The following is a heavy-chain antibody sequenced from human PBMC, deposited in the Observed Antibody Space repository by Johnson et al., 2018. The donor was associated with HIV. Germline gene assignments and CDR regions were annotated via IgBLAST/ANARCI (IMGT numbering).Heavy chain of an antibody. CDR2: IYTGGST. CDR3: ASDGGVKGKGAFDI. V-gene: IGHV3-66*02. J-gene: IGHJ3*02. Sequence: VQLVESGGGLVQPGGSLRLSCAASGFTFSSNYMSWVRQAPGRGLEWVSLIYTGGSTYYADSVKGRFTISRDNSKNTLYLQMNSLRAEDTALYYCASDGGVKGKGAFDIWAKGQWSPSLQ. CDR1: GFTFSSNY. D-gene: IGHD3-16*01.